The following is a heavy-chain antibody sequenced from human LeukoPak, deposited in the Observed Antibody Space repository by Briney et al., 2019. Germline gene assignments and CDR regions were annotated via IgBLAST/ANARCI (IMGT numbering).Heavy chain of an antibody. J-gene: IGHJ4*02. D-gene: IGHD3-22*01. Sequence: PGGSLRLSCAASGFTFSSSDMHWVRQATGKGLEWVSGIGSAGATFYAGSVRGRFTISRENAKNSLYLQMNSLRAEDTAVYYCARDWGAYYHFFDDWGQGTLVTVSS. CDR3: ARDWGAYYHFFDD. V-gene: IGHV3-13*01. CDR2: IGSAGAT. CDR1: GFTFSSSD.